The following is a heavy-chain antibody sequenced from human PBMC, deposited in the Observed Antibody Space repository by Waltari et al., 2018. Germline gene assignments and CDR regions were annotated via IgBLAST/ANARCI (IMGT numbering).Heavy chain of an antibody. CDR3: ARGRVELHFDY. J-gene: IGHJ4*02. CDR2: INHSGST. V-gene: IGHV4-34*01. Sequence: QVQLQQWGAGLLKPSETLSLTCAVYGGSFSGYYWSWIRQPPGKGLEWIGEINHSGSTNYNPSLKSRVTISVDPSKNQFSLKLSSVTAADTAVYYCARGRVELHFDYWGQGTLVTVSS. D-gene: IGHD1-26*01. CDR1: GGSFSGYY.